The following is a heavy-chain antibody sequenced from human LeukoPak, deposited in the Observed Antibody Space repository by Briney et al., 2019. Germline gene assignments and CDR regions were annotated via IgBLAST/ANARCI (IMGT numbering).Heavy chain of an antibody. CDR3: ARRAARGRFDP. V-gene: IGHV3-48*01. CDR2: ISSSSSTI. J-gene: IGHJ5*02. D-gene: IGHD6-6*01. Sequence: GGSLRLSCAASGFTFSSYSMNWVRQAPGKGLEWVSYISSSSSTIYYADSVKGRFTISRDNAKNSPYLQMNSLRAEDTAVYYCARRAARGRFDPWGQGTLVTVSS. CDR1: GFTFSSYS.